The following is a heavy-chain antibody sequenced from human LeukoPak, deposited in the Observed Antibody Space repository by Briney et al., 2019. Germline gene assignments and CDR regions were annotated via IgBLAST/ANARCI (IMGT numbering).Heavy chain of an antibody. Sequence: SETLSLTCSVSGGSISSSSYHWGWIRQSPGKGLEWIGSIYYSGSAYYNPSLKSRLTISVDTSKNQFSLKLSSVTAADTAVYYGARCISMVRGVIRPPDYWGQGTLVTVSS. J-gene: IGHJ4*02. V-gene: IGHV4-39*01. D-gene: IGHD3-10*01. CDR1: GGSISSSSYH. CDR3: ARCISMVRGVIRPPDY. CDR2: IYYSGSA.